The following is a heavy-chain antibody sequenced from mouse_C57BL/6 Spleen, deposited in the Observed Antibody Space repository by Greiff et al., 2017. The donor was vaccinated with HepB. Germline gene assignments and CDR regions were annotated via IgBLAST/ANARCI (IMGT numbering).Heavy chain of an antibody. V-gene: IGHV5-17*01. CDR3: ARPSYPAMDY. J-gene: IGHJ4*01. CDR1: GFTFSDYG. Sequence: EVKVVESGGGLVKPGGSLKLSCAASGFTFSDYGMHWVRQAPEKGLEWVAYISSGSSTIYYADTVKGRFTISRDNAKNTLFLQMTSLRSEDTAMYYCARPSYPAMDYWGQGTSVTVSS. CDR2: ISSGSSTI.